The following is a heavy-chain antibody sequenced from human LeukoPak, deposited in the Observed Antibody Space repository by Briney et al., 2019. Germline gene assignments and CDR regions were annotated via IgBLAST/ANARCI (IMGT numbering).Heavy chain of an antibody. J-gene: IGHJ4*02. D-gene: IGHD3-22*01. CDR2: IYSGGST. CDR3: ARVGSSGYYPYYFDY. CDR1: GFTVSSNY. Sequence: GGSLRLSCAASGFTVSSNYMSWVRQAPGKGLEWVSVIYSGGSTYYVDSVKGRFTICRDNSKNTLYLQMNSLRAEDTAVYYCARVGSSGYYPYYFDYWGQGTLVTVSS. V-gene: IGHV3-53*01.